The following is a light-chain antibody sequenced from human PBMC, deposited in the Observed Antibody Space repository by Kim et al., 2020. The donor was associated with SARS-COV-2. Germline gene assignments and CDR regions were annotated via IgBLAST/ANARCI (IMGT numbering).Light chain of an antibody. J-gene: IGLJ2*01. V-gene: IGLV3-21*04. CDR3: QVWDSSSEVV. CDR2: YDS. Sequence: VAPGKTARITCGGNNIGRKSVHWYQQKPGQAPVLVIYYDSDRPSGIPERFSGSNSGNTATLTISRVEAGDEADYYCQVWDSSSEVVFGGGTKLTVL. CDR1: NIGRKS.